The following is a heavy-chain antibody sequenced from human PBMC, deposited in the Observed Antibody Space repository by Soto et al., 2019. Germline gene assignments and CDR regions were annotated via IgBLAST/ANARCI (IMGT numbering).Heavy chain of an antibody. Sequence: GESLKISCKGSGYSFAGYWITWVGQKPGKGLEWMGRIDPSDSQTYYSPSFRGHVTISVTKSITTVFLQWSSLRASDTAMYYCARQIYDSDTGPNFQYYFDSWGQGTPVTVSS. J-gene: IGHJ4*02. CDR2: IDPSDSQT. CDR3: ARQIYDSDTGPNFQYYFDS. D-gene: IGHD3-22*01. V-gene: IGHV5-10-1*01. CDR1: GYSFAGYW.